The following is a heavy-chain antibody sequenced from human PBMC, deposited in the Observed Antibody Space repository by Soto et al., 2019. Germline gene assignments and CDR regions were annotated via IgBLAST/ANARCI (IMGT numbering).Heavy chain of an antibody. V-gene: IGHV3-7*03. Sequence: VGSLRLSCAASGFTFSSYWMSWVRQAPGKGLEWVANIKQDGSEKYYVDSVKGRFTISRDNAKNSLYLQMNSLRAEDTAVYYCARASYYYYYGMDVWGQGTTVTVSS. CDR2: IKQDGSEK. CDR3: ARASYYYYYGMDV. CDR1: GFTFSSYW. J-gene: IGHJ6*02.